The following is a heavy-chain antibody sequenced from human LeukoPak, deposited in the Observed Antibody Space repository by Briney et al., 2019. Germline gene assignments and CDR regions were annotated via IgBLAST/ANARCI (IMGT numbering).Heavy chain of an antibody. J-gene: IGHJ6*03. CDR1: GGSISSYY. D-gene: IGHD3-10*01. Sequence: SETLSLTCTVSGGSISSYYWSWIRQPAGKGLEWIGRIYTSGSTNYNPSLKSRVTMSVDTSKNQFSLKLSSVTAADTAVYYCARGLLLWFGELSYYYYYMDVWGKGTTVTVSS. CDR2: IYTSGST. V-gene: IGHV4-4*07. CDR3: ARGLLLWFGELSYYYYYMDV.